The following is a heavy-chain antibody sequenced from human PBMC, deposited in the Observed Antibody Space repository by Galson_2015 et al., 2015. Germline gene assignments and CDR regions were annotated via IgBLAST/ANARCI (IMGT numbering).Heavy chain of an antibody. Sequence: SVKVSCKASGYTFTSYGISWVRQAPGQGLEWMGWISAYNGNTNYAQKLQGRVTMTTDTSTSTAYMELRSLRSDDTAVYYCARDKGGGLPSTYYYYGMDVWGQGTTVTVSS. CDR2: ISAYNGNT. J-gene: IGHJ6*02. CDR3: ARDKGGGLPSTYYYYGMDV. CDR1: GYTFTSYG. V-gene: IGHV1-18*01. D-gene: IGHD5-12*01.